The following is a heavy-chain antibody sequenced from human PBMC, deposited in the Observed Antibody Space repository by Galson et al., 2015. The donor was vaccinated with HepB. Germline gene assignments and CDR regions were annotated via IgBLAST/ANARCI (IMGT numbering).Heavy chain of an antibody. V-gene: IGHV3-23*01. CDR1: GFTFASHA. Sequence: SLRLSCATSGFTFASHAMSWVRQAPGKGLEWVSAVSGSGGSRYYADFVKGRFTISRDDSKNTLYLQMNSLRAEDTAVYYCATHPSVSGVGYFDYWGRGTLVTVSP. D-gene: IGHD2-8*01. J-gene: IGHJ4*01. CDR2: VSGSGGSR. CDR3: ATHPSVSGVGYFDY.